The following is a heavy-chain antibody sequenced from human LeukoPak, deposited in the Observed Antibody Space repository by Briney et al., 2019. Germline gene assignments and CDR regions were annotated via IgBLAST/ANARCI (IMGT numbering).Heavy chain of an antibody. CDR2: ISAYNGNT. D-gene: IGHD1-26*01. Sequence: GASVKVSCKASGGTFSSYGISWVRQAPGQGLEWMGWISAYNGNTNYAQKLQGRVTMTTDTSTSTAYMELRSLRSDDTAVYYCARYRSQELLRSYYGMDVWGQGTTVTVSS. CDR3: ARYRSQELLRSYYGMDV. J-gene: IGHJ6*02. CDR1: GGTFSSYG. V-gene: IGHV1-18*01.